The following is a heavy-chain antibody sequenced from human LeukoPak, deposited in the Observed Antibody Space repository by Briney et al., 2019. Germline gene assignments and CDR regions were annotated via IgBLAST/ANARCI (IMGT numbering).Heavy chain of an antibody. CDR1: GFTFSSYA. D-gene: IGHD6-13*01. Sequence: PGGSLRLSCAASGFTFSSYAMSWVRQAPGKGLEWVSVISGSGGSTNYADSVKGRFTVSRDNSKNSLYLQMNSLRAEDTAVYYCARDGFRRRIAAAGKGGPFDYWGQGTLVTVSS. V-gene: IGHV3-23*01. CDR3: ARDGFRRRIAAAGKGGPFDY. CDR2: ISGSGGST. J-gene: IGHJ4*02.